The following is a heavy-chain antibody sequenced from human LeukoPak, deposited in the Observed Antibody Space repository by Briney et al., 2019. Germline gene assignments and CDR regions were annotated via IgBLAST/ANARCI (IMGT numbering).Heavy chain of an antibody. V-gene: IGHV3-21*04. CDR3: AKGDYDILTGYYMPFDY. Sequence: PGGSPRLSCAASGFTFSSYSMNWVRQAPGKGLEWVSSISSSSSYIYYADSVKGRFTISRDNSKNTLYLQMNSLRAEDTAVYYCAKGDYDILTGYYMPFDYWGQGTLVTVSS. CDR1: GFTFSSYS. J-gene: IGHJ4*02. D-gene: IGHD3-9*01. CDR2: ISSSSSYI.